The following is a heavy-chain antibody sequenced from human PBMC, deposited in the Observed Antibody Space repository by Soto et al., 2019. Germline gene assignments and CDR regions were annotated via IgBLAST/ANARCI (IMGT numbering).Heavy chain of an antibody. D-gene: IGHD2-2*01. J-gene: IGHJ6*02. Sequence: EVQLVETGGGLIQPGGSLRLSCAASGFTVSSNYMSWVRQAPGKGLEWVSVIYSGGSTYYADSVKGRFTISRDNSKNTLYLQMNSLGAEDTAVYYCARVVIPAASARYYYYGMDVWGQGTTVTVSS. CDR3: ARVVIPAASARYYYYGMDV. V-gene: IGHV3-53*02. CDR1: GFTVSSNY. CDR2: IYSGGST.